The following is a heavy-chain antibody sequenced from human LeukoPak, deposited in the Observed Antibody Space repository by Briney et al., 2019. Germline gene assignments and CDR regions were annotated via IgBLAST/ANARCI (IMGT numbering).Heavy chain of an antibody. Sequence: ASVKVSCKASGYTFTSYGISWVRQAPGQGLEWMGWISAYNGNTNYAQKLQGRVTMTTDTSTSTAYMELRSRRYDDTAVYYCASQPYYYGSGGGRSDYWGQGTLVTVSS. D-gene: IGHD3-10*01. CDR1: GYTFTSYG. V-gene: IGHV1-18*04. CDR3: ASQPYYYGSGGGRSDY. J-gene: IGHJ4*02. CDR2: ISAYNGNT.